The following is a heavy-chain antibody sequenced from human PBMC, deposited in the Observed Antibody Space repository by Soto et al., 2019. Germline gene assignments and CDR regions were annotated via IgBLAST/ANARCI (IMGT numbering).Heavy chain of an antibody. CDR3: ARDWGSDYGGLLDS. Sequence: GGSLRLSCAASGFTFSCYAMTWVRQAPGKGLEWVSGISGSGDSTYYADSVKARFTFTRDDFKNRMILQMDSLRDEYTALHYCARDWGSDYGGLLDSWGQGTLVTVSS. CDR2: ISGSGDST. CDR1: GFTFSCYA. D-gene: IGHD4-17*01. V-gene: IGHV3-23*01. J-gene: IGHJ4*02.